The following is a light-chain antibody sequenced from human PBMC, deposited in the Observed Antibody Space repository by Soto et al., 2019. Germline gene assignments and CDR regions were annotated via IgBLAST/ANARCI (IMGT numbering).Light chain of an antibody. CDR2: EVS. CDR3: SSHTSYSTRV. Sequence: QSVPTQPASVSGPPGQSIAISCTGTSSDVGGYNYVSWYQQHPGKAPKLMIHEVSNRPSGISDRFSGSKSGNTASLTISGLQADDEADYYCSSHTSYSTRVFGTGTKVTVL. CDR1: SSDVGGYNY. J-gene: IGLJ1*01. V-gene: IGLV2-14*01.